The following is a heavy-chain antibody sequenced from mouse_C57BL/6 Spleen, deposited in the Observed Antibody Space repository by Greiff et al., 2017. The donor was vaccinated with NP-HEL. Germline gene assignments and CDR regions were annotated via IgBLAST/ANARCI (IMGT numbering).Heavy chain of an antibody. CDR2: IDPENGDT. V-gene: IGHV14-4*01. D-gene: IGHD1-1*01. Sequence: EVQLQQSGAELVRPGASVKLSCTASGFNIKDDYMHWVKQRPEQGLEWIGWIDPENGDTEYASQFQGKATITADTSSNTAYLQLSSLTSEDTAVYYCNYYGSSWYFDVWGTGTTVTVSS. CDR1: GFNIKDDY. J-gene: IGHJ1*03. CDR3: NYYGSSWYFDV.